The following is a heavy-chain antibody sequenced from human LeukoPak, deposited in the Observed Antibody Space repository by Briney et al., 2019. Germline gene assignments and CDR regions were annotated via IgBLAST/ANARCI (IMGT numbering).Heavy chain of an antibody. Sequence: QTLSLTRGISVDSVSINNAAGSWIRPSPSRGLEWLGRTFYRSKWYYDYAPSVRSRITVNPDTSKSQFSLQLDSVTPEDTAVYYCARDVAIVRGVRNGFDSWGPGILVTVSS. J-gene: IGHJ5*01. D-gene: IGHD3-10*01. CDR1: VDSVSINNAA. V-gene: IGHV6-1*01. CDR3: ARDVAIVRGVRNGFDS. CDR2: TFYRSKWYY.